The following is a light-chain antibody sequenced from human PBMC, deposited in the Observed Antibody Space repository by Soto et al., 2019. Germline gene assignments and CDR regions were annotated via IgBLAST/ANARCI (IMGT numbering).Light chain of an antibody. Sequence: DIQMTQSPSTLSASVGDRVTITCRASQSISSGLAWYQQKPGKGPKLLIYNASSLESGVTSRFSGSGSGTEFTLTISSLQPDDFATYYCQQYNSYRTFGQVTKVDIK. CDR3: QQYNSYRT. CDR1: QSISSG. CDR2: NAS. J-gene: IGKJ1*01. V-gene: IGKV1-5*03.